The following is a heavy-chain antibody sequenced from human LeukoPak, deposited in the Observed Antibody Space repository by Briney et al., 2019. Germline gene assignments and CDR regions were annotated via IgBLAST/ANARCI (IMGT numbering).Heavy chain of an antibody. Sequence: ASVKVSCKASGYTFSNYAIHWVRQAPGQGLEWMGGIIPIFGTANYAQKFQGRVTITADESTSIAYMELSSLRSEDTAVYYCARGIAVATDAFDIWGQGTMVTVSS. D-gene: IGHD6-19*01. CDR2: IIPIFGTA. CDR1: GYTFSNYA. J-gene: IGHJ3*02. V-gene: IGHV1-69*13. CDR3: ARGIAVATDAFDI.